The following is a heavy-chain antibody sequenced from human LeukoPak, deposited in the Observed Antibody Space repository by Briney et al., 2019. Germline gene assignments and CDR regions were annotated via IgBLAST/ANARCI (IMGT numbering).Heavy chain of an antibody. D-gene: IGHD2-15*01. Sequence: PGGSLRLSCAASGFTVSSNYMSWVRQAPGKGLEWVSVIYSGGSTYCADSVKGRFTISRDNSKNTLYLQMNSLRAEDTTAYYCARDGRYIAASSYWGQGTLVTVSS. V-gene: IGHV3-66*01. CDR2: IYSGGST. CDR1: GFTVSSNY. J-gene: IGHJ4*02. CDR3: ARDGRYIAASSY.